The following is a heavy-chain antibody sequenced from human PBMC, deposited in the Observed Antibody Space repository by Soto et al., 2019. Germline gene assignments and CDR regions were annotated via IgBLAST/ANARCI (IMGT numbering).Heavy chain of an antibody. V-gene: IGHV1-2*02. CDR2: IGPESGAT. D-gene: IGHD3-3*02. Sequence: ASVKVSCKASGYTFTGHYIHWVRQAPEQGPEWIGEIGPESGATGYAEKFQGRVTMTLDTSITTVYMELKNLSPDDTAVYYCGRGRSGQIVIFYWGQGTPVTVSS. J-gene: IGHJ4*02. CDR1: GYTFTGHY. CDR3: GRGRSGQIVIFY.